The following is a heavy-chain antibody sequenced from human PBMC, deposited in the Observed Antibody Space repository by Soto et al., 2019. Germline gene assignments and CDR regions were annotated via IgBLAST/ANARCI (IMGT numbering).Heavy chain of an antibody. CDR3: AKGGYGSASYYDS. CDR2: INSVDTT. J-gene: IGHJ5*01. Sequence: EVQLLESGGGLVQPGGSLRLSCAASGFTFSSYAMSWVRQAPGKGLEWVSVINSVDTTYYADSVKGRFTISRDNSKNTVFRQMNSLRAEDTAIYYCAKGGYGSASYYDSWGQGTLVTVSS. D-gene: IGHD3-10*01. CDR1: GFTFSSYA. V-gene: IGHV3-23*01.